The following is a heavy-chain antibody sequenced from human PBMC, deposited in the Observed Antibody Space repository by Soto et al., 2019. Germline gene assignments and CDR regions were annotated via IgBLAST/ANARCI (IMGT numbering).Heavy chain of an antibody. V-gene: IGHV3-9*01. CDR1: GFRFDDYA. CDR3: AKDIGPPTKNFYYYYGMDV. J-gene: IGHJ6*02. Sequence: SLRLSCAASGFRFDDYAMNWVRQVPGKGLEWVSGISWNSGSIGYADSVKGRFTISRDNAKKSLYLQMNSLRAEDTALYYCAKDIGPPTKNFYYYYGMDVWGQGTTVTAP. CDR2: ISWNSGSI. D-gene: IGHD1-26*01.